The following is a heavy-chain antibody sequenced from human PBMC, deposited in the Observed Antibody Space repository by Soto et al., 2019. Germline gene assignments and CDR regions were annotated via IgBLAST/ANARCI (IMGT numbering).Heavy chain of an antibody. CDR2: IRDSGDTT. J-gene: IGHJ5*02. V-gene: IGHV3-23*01. CDR1: GFTFSTYA. Sequence: EVPLLESGGGLVQPGGSLRLSCAASGFTFSTYAMTWVRQAPGKGLEWVSSIRDSGDTTHYADSVKGRFTISRDNSKNTLYLQMNSLRAEDTAVYYCGKIGPDRSWDMGFDAWGQGALVTVSS. D-gene: IGHD1-26*01. CDR3: GKIGPDRSWDMGFDA.